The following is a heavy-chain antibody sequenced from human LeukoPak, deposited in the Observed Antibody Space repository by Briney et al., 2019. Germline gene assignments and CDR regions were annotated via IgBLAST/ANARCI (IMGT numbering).Heavy chain of an antibody. CDR2: ISTSGRAT. Sequence: GGFLRLSCAASGFAFSTYAMTWVRQAPDKGLQWVSTISTSGRATYYADSVEGRSTISRDNSKNTLYLQMNSLRADDTAVYYCAKARGSSVYEQFDYWGQGTQVTVSP. V-gene: IGHV3-23*01. CDR3: AKARGSSVYEQFDY. CDR1: GFAFSTYA. D-gene: IGHD5/OR15-5a*01. J-gene: IGHJ4*02.